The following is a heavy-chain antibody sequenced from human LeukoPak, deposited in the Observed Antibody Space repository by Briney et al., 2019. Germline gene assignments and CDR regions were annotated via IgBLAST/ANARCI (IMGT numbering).Heavy chain of an antibody. CDR1: GYSISSGYY. CDR2: IYHSGST. Sequence: PSETLSLTCTVSGYSISSGYYWGWIRQPPGKGLEWIGSIYHSGSTYYNPSLKSRVNISIDTSKNQFSLKLSFVTAADTAVYYCARVDTSMVHSWAQGALVTVSS. D-gene: IGHD5-18*01. CDR3: ARVDTSMVHS. V-gene: IGHV4-38-2*02. J-gene: IGHJ5*02.